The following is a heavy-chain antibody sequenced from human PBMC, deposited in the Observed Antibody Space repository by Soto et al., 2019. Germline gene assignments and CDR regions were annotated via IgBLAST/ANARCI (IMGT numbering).Heavy chain of an antibody. CDR2: INHNGST. J-gene: IGHJ4*02. CDR1: GGSFSNYY. D-gene: IGHD3-16*02. CDR3: ARDRVYNYRYLDY. Sequence: PSETLSLTCAVYGGSFSNYYWTWIRRPPGRGLEWIGEINHNGSTNYNPSLKSRLTISVDTSRNQFSLKLSSVTAADTAMYYCARDRVYNYRYLDYWGQGTRVTAPQ. V-gene: IGHV4-34*01.